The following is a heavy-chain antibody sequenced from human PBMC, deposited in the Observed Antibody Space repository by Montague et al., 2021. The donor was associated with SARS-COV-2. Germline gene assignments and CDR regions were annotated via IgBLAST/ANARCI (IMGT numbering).Heavy chain of an antibody. V-gene: IGHV4-4*08. CDR2: VYSSGTT. Sequence: SETLSLTCTVSNDSINSYYWGWIRQPPGKRLEWLGYVYSSGTTNYNPSLNSRIAISVDTSKNQFSLRLDSVTAADTAIYYCATLTQSNVDFWGQGALVTVS. D-gene: IGHD4/OR15-4a*01. J-gene: IGHJ4*02. CDR3: ATLTQSNVDF. CDR1: NDSINSYY.